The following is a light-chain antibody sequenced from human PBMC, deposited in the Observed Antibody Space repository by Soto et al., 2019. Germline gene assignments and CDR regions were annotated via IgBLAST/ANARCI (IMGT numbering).Light chain of an antibody. Sequence: DIQMTQSPPSLSASVGDRVTITCRASQTITNYLNWYQQRPGKAPKLLIFHTSTLQSGVPSRFSGNGSGTDFTLMISSLQPEDFATYYCQQTTGSPYTFGQGTKVEI. CDR3: QQTTGSPYT. CDR1: QTITNY. CDR2: HTS. V-gene: IGKV1-39*01. J-gene: IGKJ2*01.